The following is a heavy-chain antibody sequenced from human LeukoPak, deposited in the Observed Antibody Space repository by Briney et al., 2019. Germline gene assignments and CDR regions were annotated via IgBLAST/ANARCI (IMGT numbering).Heavy chain of an antibody. CDR2: FDPEDGET. V-gene: IGHV1-24*01. CDR1: GYTLTELS. CDR3: ATVVPATNWFDP. Sequence: ASVKVSCKVSGYTLTELSMHWARQAPGEGLEWMGGFDPEDGETIYAQKFQGRVTMTEDTSTDTAYMELSSLRSEDTAVYYCATVVPATNWFDPWGQGTLVTVSS. J-gene: IGHJ5*02. D-gene: IGHD2-2*01.